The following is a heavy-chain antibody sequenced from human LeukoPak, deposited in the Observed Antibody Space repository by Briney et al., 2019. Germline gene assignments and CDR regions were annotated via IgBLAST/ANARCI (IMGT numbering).Heavy chain of an antibody. J-gene: IGHJ6*04. Sequence: PSQTLSLTCAVSGGSISSGGYSWSWIRQPPGKGLEWIGYIYHSESTYYNPSLKSRVTISVDRSKNQFSLKLSSVTAADTAVYYCARGRITDGMDVWGKGTTVTVSS. V-gene: IGHV4-30-2*01. CDR3: ARGRITDGMDV. CDR1: GGSISSGGYS. D-gene: IGHD2-15*01. CDR2: IYHSEST.